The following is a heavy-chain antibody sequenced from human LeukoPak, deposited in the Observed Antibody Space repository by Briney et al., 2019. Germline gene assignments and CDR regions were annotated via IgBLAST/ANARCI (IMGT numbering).Heavy chain of an antibody. D-gene: IGHD6-13*01. Sequence: GGSLRLSCAASGFTVSSNYMSWVRQAPGKGLEWVSVIYSGGSTYYADSVKGRFTISRDNSKNTLYLQMNSLRAEDTAVYYCARPRIAAAGWFDPWGQGTLVTVSS. J-gene: IGHJ5*02. CDR2: IYSGGST. CDR1: GFTVSSNY. CDR3: ARPRIAAAGWFDP. V-gene: IGHV3-53*01.